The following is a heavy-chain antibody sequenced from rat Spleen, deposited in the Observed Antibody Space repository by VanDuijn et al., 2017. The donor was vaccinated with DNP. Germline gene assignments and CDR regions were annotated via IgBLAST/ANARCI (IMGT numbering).Heavy chain of an antibody. CDR2: LSTGGGIT. D-gene: IGHD1-7*01. Sequence: EVQLVESGGGLVQPGRSLKLSCAASGFTFSNYYMAWVRQAPTKGLELVAYLSTGGGITYYRDSVKGRFTISRDNAKSRLYLQMDSLRSEDTATYYCRTGMGDYWGQGVMVTVSS. J-gene: IGHJ2*01. V-gene: IGHV5-27*01. CDR3: RTGMGDY. CDR1: GFTFSNYY.